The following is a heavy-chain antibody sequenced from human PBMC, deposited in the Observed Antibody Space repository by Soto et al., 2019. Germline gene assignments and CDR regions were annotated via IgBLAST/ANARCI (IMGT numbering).Heavy chain of an antibody. V-gene: IGHV3-7*04. J-gene: IGHJ4*02. D-gene: IGHD3-22*01. Sequence: GSLRLSCAASGFSFSRYWMTWVRQAPGKGLEWVANIKQDGSEKYYADSVKGRFTISRDNGKDSLYLQMNSLGVEDTGLYYCARKSAFSSGWSPEGYWGQGTMVTVSS. CDR3: ARKSAFSSGWSPEGY. CDR1: GFSFSRYW. CDR2: IKQDGSEK.